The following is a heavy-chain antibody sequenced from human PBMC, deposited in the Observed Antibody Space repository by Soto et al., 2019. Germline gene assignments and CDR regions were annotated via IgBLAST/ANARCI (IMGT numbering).Heavy chain of an antibody. CDR2: IWYDGSNK. J-gene: IGHJ5*02. Sequence: GGSLRLSCAASGFTFSSYGMHWVRQAPGKGLERVAVIWYDGSNKYYADSVKGRFTISRDNSKNTLYLQMNSLRAEDTAVYYCARDPSSLFDYDFWSGPNWFDPWGQGTLVTVSS. CDR1: GFTFSSYG. CDR3: ARDPSSLFDYDFWSGPNWFDP. V-gene: IGHV3-33*01. D-gene: IGHD3-3*01.